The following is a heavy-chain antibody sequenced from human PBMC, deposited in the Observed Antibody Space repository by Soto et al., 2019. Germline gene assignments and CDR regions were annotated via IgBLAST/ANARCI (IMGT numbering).Heavy chain of an antibody. J-gene: IGHJ6*02. V-gene: IGHV3-23*01. Sequence: GGSLRLSCAASGFSFTDYALSWVRQAPGKGQEWVSLIDASGGYTYYADSVKGRVTISRDNSRNTLYLQMNSLRAEDTAVYYITTAIVVVIPSGMDVCSQGTTVTVSS. CDR1: GFSFTDYA. D-gene: IGHD3-22*01. CDR3: TTAIVVVIPSGMDV. CDR2: IDASGGYT.